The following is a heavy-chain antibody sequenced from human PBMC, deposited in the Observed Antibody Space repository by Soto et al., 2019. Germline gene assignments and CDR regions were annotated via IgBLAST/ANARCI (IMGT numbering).Heavy chain of an antibody. CDR2: IIPILGIA. J-gene: IGHJ4*02. Sequence: QVQLVQSGAEVKKPGSSVKVSCKASGGTFSSYTISWVRQAPGQGLEWMGRIIPILGIANYAQKFQGRVTITADKSTSTADEELSSLTSEDTAVYYCGRERGYYDSNGYYRDYWGQGTLVNVSS. CDR3: GRERGYYDSNGYYRDY. V-gene: IGHV1-69*08. D-gene: IGHD3-22*01. CDR1: GGTFSSYT.